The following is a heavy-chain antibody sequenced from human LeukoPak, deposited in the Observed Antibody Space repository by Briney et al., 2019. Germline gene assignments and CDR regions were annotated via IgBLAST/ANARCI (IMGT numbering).Heavy chain of an antibody. V-gene: IGHV3-7*01. CDR3: ARNQD. CDR2: IKEDGSEK. J-gene: IGHJ4*02. Sequence: PGGSLRLSCAASGVISNRAWMSWVRQAPGKGLEWVANIKEDGSEKYYVDSVKGRFTISRDIAKNSLYLQMNSLRAEDTAVYYCARNQDWGQGTLVTVSS. CDR1: GVISNRAW.